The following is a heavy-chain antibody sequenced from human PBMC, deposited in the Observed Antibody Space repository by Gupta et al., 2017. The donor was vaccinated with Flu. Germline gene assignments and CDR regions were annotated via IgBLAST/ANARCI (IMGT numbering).Heavy chain of an antibody. CDR3: VRERGPFDAFDI. V-gene: IGHV3-33*01. J-gene: IGHJ3*02. D-gene: IGHD3-10*01. Sequence: VRQAPGKGLEWVAVIRSDGNHKYYVESVQGRFTLARENSKNTLSLQMISLRAEDTAVYYCVRERGPFDAFDIWGQGTMVTVSS. CDR2: IRSDGNHK.